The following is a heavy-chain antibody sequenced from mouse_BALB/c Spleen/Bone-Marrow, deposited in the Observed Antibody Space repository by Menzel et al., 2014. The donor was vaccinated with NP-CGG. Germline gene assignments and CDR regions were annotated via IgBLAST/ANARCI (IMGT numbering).Heavy chain of an antibody. CDR2: IHPNSGNT. Sequence: VQLQQSGSVLVMPGASVKLSCKASGYTFTSSWMHWAKQRPGQGLEWIGEIHPNSGNTNYNEKFKGKATLTVDTSSSIAYVDLSSLTSEDSAVYYCARHHSYAWSFDYWGQGTTLTVAS. V-gene: IGHV1S130*01. CDR3: ARHHSYAWSFDY. D-gene: IGHD1-1*01. CDR1: GYTFTSSW. J-gene: IGHJ2*01.